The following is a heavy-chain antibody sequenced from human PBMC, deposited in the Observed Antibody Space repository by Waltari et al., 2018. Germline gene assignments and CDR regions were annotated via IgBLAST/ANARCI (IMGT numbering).Heavy chain of an antibody. J-gene: IGHJ4*02. D-gene: IGHD5-12*01. CDR2: ISNCGGTT. V-gene: IGHV3-23*01. CDR1: GFTFSSYA. Sequence: EVQLLESGGGLVQPGGSLRLSCAASGFTFSSYAMSWVRQAPGKGLVWVSVISNCGGTTYYADSVKCRFTISRDNSKNTMYLQMNSLRVEDTAVYYCAKDLWLPHDYWGQGTLVTVSS. CDR3: AKDLWLPHDY.